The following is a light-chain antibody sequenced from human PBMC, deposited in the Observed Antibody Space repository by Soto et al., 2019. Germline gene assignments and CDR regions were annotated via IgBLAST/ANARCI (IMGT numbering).Light chain of an antibody. CDR3: QQSNSFPIT. CDR1: QGLSSW. Sequence: DIQMTQSPSSVSASVGDRVTITCRASQGLSSWLAWYQQKPGKAPKLLIYTGSSLQSGVSSRCSGSGGGTYFTLTISSLQPEDSATYYCQQSNSFPITFGQGTRLEIK. J-gene: IGKJ5*01. V-gene: IGKV1D-12*01. CDR2: TGS.